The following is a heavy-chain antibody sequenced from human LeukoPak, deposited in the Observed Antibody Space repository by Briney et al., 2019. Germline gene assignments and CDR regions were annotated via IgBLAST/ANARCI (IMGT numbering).Heavy chain of an antibody. V-gene: IGHV1-2*02. Sequence: ASVKVSCKASGYTFTGYYMHWVRQAPGQGLEWMGWINPNSGGTNYAQKFQGRVTMTRDTSISTAYMELSRLRSDDTAVYYCARVWEGYYYDSSGYSYAFDIWGQGTMVTVSS. CDR1: GYTFTGYY. CDR2: INPNSGGT. J-gene: IGHJ3*02. D-gene: IGHD3-22*01. CDR3: ARVWEGYYYDSSGYSYAFDI.